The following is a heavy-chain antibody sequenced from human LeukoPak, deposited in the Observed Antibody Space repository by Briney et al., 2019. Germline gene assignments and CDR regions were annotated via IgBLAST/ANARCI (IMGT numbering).Heavy chain of an antibody. CDR3: AKSVGITIFGVVIPYFDY. CDR1: RFTFDDYA. CDR2: ISWNSGSI. V-gene: IGHV3-9*01. D-gene: IGHD3-3*01. Sequence: GRSLRLSCAASRFTFDDYAMHWVRQAPGKGLEWVSGISWNSGSIGYADSVKGRFTISRDNAKSSLYLQMNSLRAEDTALYYCAKSVGITIFGVVIPYFDYWGQGTLVTVSS. J-gene: IGHJ4*02.